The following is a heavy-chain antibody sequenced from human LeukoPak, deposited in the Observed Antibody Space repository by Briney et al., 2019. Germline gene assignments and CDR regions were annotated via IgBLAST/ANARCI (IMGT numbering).Heavy chain of an antibody. Sequence: GGSLRLSCEASGYTFNTYSMNWARQAPGRGLEWVSSIDSSGGYMFYADSVKGRFIISRDNAKDSLYLQMNSLRVEDTAVYYCLRGDRRDYWGQGTLVTVSS. J-gene: IGHJ4*02. CDR3: LRGDRRDY. CDR2: IDSSGGYM. V-gene: IGHV3-21*06. CDR1: GYTFNTYS.